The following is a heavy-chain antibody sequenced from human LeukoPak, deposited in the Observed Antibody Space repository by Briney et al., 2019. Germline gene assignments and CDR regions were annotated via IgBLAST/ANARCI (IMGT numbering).Heavy chain of an antibody. Sequence: PGGSLRLSCTVSGFTVSANSMSWVRQAPGKGLEWVSFIYSGTTHYSDSVKGRFTISRDNSKNTLYLQMNSLRAEDTAVYYCAKQGATVTWYYFDYWGQGTLVTVSS. V-gene: IGHV3-53*01. CDR1: GFTVSANS. J-gene: IGHJ4*02. CDR3: AKQGATVTWYYFDY. D-gene: IGHD4-17*01. CDR2: IYSGTT.